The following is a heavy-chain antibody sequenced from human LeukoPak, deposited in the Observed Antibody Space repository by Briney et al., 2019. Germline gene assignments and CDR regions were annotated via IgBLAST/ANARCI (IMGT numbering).Heavy chain of an antibody. Sequence: GGSLRLSCAGSGFTLSNYWMTWVRQAPGKGLEWVANIKEDGSEKYYVDPVKGRFTISRDNAKNSLYLQMNSLRAEDTAVYYCARDPSSDAFDIWGQGTMVTVSS. CDR2: IKEDGSEK. CDR1: GFTLSNYW. CDR3: ARDPSSDAFDI. J-gene: IGHJ3*02. V-gene: IGHV3-7*05.